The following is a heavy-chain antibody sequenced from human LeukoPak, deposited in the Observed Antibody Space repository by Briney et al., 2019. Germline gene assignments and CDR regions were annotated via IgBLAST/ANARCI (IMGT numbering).Heavy chain of an antibody. Sequence: ASVKVSCKASGYTFTDYGFSWVRQAPGQGLEWMGWISGYNGQTEYAENFQGRVIMTRDTSTSTVYMELRSLRSDDTARYYCARDPRTAFDFWRGYSGFDYWGQGTQATVSS. CDR3: ARDPRTAFDFWRGYSGFDY. D-gene: IGHD3-3*01. J-gene: IGHJ4*02. V-gene: IGHV1-18*04. CDR2: ISGYNGQT. CDR1: GYTFTDYG.